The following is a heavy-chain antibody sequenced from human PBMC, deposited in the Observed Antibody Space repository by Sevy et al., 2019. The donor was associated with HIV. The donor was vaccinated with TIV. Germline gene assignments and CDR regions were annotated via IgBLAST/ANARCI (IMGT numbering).Heavy chain of an antibody. J-gene: IGHJ4*02. V-gene: IGHV3-23*01. CDR3: EGIVTAGRDY. D-gene: IGHD6-13*01. CDR1: GFTFSSYV. CDR2: ISGSGGTT. Sequence: GGSLRLSCAASGFTFSSYVMTWVRQAPGKGLGWVSTISGSGGTTYYADSVKGRFTISRDNSKNTLDLQSNSLRAEDTAVYYCEGIVTAGRDYWGQGTLVTVSS.